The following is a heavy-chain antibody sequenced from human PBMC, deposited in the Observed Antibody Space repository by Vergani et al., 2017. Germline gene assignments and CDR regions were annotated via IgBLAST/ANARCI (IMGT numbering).Heavy chain of an antibody. D-gene: IGHD6-6*01. J-gene: IGHJ4*02. V-gene: IGHV1-69*09. CDR3: AIRNMAARADFDY. CDR2: IIPILGIA. CDR1: GYTFTGYY. Sequence: QVQLVQSGAEVKKPGASVKVSCKASGYTFTGYYMHWVRQAPGQGLEWMGRIIPILGIANYAQKFQGRVTITADKSTSTAYMELSSLRSEDTAVYYCAIRNMAARADFDYWGQGTLVTVSS.